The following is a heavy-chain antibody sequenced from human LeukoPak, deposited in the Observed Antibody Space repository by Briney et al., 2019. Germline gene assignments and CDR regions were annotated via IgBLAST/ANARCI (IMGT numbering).Heavy chain of an antibody. Sequence: PGGSLRLSCAASGFTFSNYVMTWVRQAPGKGLEWVSIINPSGGTTYYADSVKGRFTISRDNSKDTLYLQMSSLRAEDTAVYYCARDGGGWYYFDYWGQGTLVTVSS. V-gene: IGHV3-23*01. CDR2: INPSGGTT. D-gene: IGHD6-19*01. J-gene: IGHJ4*02. CDR3: ARDGGGWYYFDY. CDR1: GFTFSNYV.